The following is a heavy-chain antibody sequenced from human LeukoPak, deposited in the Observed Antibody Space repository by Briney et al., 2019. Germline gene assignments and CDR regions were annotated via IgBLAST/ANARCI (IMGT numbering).Heavy chain of an antibody. V-gene: IGHV4-59*01. CDR1: GGSISSYY. J-gene: IGHJ5*02. D-gene: IGHD4-23*01. CDR3: ARDNELYGGNSIWFDP. CDR2: IYYRGST. Sequence: SETLSLTCTVSGGSISSYYWSWIRQPPGKGLEWIGYIYYRGSTNYNPSLKSRVTISVDTSKNQFSLKLSSVTAADTAVYYCARDNELYGGNSIWFDPWGQGTLVTVSS.